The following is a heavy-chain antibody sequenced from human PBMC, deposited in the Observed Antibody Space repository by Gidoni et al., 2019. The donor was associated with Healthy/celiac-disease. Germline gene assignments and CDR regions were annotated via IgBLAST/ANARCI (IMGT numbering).Heavy chain of an antibody. V-gene: IGHV3-30-3*01. CDR2: ISYNGSHT. Sequence: QVQLVESGGGVVKPGRSLRLPCAASGFTLSTYAMTWVRQAPGKGLEWVAIISYNGSHTYYADSVKGRFTISRDNSKNALYLQMNSLRAEDTALYYCARDLSYSFDYWGQGTLVTVSS. D-gene: IGHD2-21*01. CDR3: ARDLSYSFDY. J-gene: IGHJ4*02. CDR1: GFTLSTYA.